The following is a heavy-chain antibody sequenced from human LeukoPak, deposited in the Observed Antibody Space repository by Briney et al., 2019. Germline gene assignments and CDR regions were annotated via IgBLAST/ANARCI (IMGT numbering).Heavy chain of an antibody. D-gene: IGHD2-15*01. CDR3: ARGFRRNPRKTRYCSGGSCSNWFDP. CDR1: GGSISSSSYY. J-gene: IGHJ5*02. Sequence: SETLSLTCTVSGGSISSSSYYWGWIRQPPGKGLEWIGSIYYSGSTNYNPSLKSRVTISVDTSKNQFSLKLSSVTAADTAVYYCARGFRRNPRKTRYCSGGSCSNWFDPWGQGTLVTVSS. CDR2: IYYSGST. V-gene: IGHV4-39*07.